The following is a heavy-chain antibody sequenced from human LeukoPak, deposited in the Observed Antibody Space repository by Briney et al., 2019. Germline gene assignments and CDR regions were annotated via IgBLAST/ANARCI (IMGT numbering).Heavy chain of an antibody. D-gene: IGHD6-13*01. CDR3: ARREDSSSLDY. CDR2: IIPILGMA. J-gene: IGHJ4*02. Sequence: ASVKVSCKASGGTFSSYAISWVRQAPGQGLEWMGRIIPILGMANYAQKFQGRVTITADKSTSTAYMELSSLRSEDTAVYYCARREDSSSLDYWGQGTLVTVSS. V-gene: IGHV1-69*04. CDR1: GGTFSSYA.